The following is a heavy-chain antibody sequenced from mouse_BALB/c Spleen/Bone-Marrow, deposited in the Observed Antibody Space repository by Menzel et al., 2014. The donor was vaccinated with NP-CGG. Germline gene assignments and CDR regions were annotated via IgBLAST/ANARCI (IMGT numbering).Heavy chain of an antibody. Sequence: QVHVKQSGPGLVAPSQSLPITCTVSGFSLTSYGVHWVRQTPGKGLEWLGVIWAGGSTNYNSALMSRLSISKDNSKSQVFLKMNSLQTDDTAMYYCARDYGSSYYAMDYWGQGTSVTVSS. CDR2: IWAGGST. CDR3: ARDYGSSYYAMDY. CDR1: GFSLTSYG. J-gene: IGHJ4*01. D-gene: IGHD1-1*01. V-gene: IGHV2-9*02.